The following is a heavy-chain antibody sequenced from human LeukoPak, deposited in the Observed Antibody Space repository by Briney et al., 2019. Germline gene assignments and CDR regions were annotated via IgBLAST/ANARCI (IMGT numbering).Heavy chain of an antibody. D-gene: IGHD3-16*01. Sequence: GGSLRLSCAASGFTFDDYTMHWVRQAPGKGLEWVSFIYSAGSTHYSDSVKGRFTISIDNSKNTLYLQMNSLRAEDTAVYYCARRAGAYTHPYDYWGQGTLVTVS. V-gene: IGHV3-53*01. CDR3: ARRAGAYTHPYDY. J-gene: IGHJ4*02. CDR1: GFTFDDYT. CDR2: IYSAGST.